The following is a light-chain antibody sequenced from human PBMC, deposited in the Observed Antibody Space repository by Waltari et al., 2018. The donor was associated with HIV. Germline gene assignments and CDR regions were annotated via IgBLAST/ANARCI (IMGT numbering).Light chain of an antibody. Sequence: QSALTQPPSASGSPGQSVTISCPGTSSDVGDNDYLSWYQQHPGKAPKVMIYEVSKRPSGVPDRISGSKSGNTASLTVSGLQAEDEADYFCTSYAGRDNLVFGGGTKLTV. CDR2: EVS. CDR3: TSYAGRDNLV. V-gene: IGLV2-8*01. CDR1: SSDVGDNDY. J-gene: IGLJ2*01.